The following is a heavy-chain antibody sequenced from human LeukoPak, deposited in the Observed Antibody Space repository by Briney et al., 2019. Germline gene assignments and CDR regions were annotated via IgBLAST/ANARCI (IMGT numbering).Heavy chain of an antibody. V-gene: IGHV3-11*01. CDR2: MSSSGNTI. CDR1: GFTFTGYY. D-gene: IGHD1-26*01. Sequence: GGSLRLSCAASGFTFTGYYMSWIRQAPGEGLEWISYMSSSGNTIYYRDSVKGRFTISRDNAQDSLYLQMSSLRAEDTAVYYCTRESGTYSYGTFDIWGQGTMVTVSS. J-gene: IGHJ3*02. CDR3: TRESGTYSYGTFDI.